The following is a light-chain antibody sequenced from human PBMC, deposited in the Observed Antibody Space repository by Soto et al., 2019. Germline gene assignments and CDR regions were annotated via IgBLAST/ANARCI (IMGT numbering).Light chain of an antibody. J-gene: IGLJ2*01. Sequence: QSVLTQPPSASGTPGQRVTISCSVSNSNIGVNYVYWYQQLPGTAPKLLIYRNNQRPSGVPDRFSGSKSGTSASLAISGLRSEDEADYYCATWDDSLSGPGVFGGGTKVTVL. CDR2: RNN. CDR1: NSNIGVNY. V-gene: IGLV1-47*01. CDR3: ATWDDSLSGPGV.